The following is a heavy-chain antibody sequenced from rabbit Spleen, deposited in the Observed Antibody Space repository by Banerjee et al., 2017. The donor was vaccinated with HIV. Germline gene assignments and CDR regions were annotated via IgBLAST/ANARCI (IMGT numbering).Heavy chain of an antibody. CDR1: GFSFSNNYY. Sequence: QSLEESGGDLVKPGASLTLTCTASGFSFSNNYYMCWVRQAPGKGLEWIACIYAGSGGDTYYASWAKGRFTISKTSSTTVTLKMTSLTAADTATYFCARNYVNAFDPWGPGTLVTVS. V-gene: IGHV1S40*01. CDR2: IYAGSGGDT. D-gene: IGHD1-1*01. J-gene: IGHJ2*01. CDR3: ARNYVNAFDP.